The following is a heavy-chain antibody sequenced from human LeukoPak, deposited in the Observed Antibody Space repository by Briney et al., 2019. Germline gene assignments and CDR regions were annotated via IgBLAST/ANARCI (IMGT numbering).Heavy chain of an antibody. CDR2: ISNSSSYI. CDR3: ARRTGDCFDY. Sequence: GGSLRLSCAASGFIFSNSNINWVRQAPGKGLEWVSSISNSSSYISYADSVKGRFTISRDNAKTSLYLQMDSLRAEDTAVYYCARRTGDCFDYWGQGTLVTVSS. D-gene: IGHD7-27*01. J-gene: IGHJ4*02. V-gene: IGHV3-21*01. CDR1: GFIFSNSN.